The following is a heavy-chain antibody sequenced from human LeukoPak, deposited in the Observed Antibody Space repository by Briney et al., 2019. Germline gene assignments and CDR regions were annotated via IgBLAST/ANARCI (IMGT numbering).Heavy chain of an antibody. Sequence: PGRSLGLSCAASGFTSSSYGMHWVRQAPGKGLEWVAVISYDGSNKYYTDSVKGRFTISRDNSKNTLYLQMNSLRAEDTAVYYCAKDHRRITIFGVVIPSGNYYYYGMDVWGQGTTVTVSS. V-gene: IGHV3-30*18. CDR3: AKDHRRITIFGVVIPSGNYYYYGMDV. CDR1: GFTSSSYG. D-gene: IGHD3-3*01. J-gene: IGHJ6*02. CDR2: ISYDGSNK.